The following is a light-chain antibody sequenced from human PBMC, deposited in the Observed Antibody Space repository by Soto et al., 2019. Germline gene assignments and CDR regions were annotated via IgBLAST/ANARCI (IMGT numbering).Light chain of an antibody. J-gene: IGKJ2*01. V-gene: IGKV3-20*01. CDR1: QSVSSSS. CDR2: GAS. Sequence: EIVLTQSPGTLSLSPGERATLSCRASQSVSSSSLAWYQQKPGQAPRLLIYGASSRATGIPDMFSGSESGTDFTLTISMLEPEDFAVFYCQQYGCSPYTFGQGTKLEIK. CDR3: QQYGCSPYT.